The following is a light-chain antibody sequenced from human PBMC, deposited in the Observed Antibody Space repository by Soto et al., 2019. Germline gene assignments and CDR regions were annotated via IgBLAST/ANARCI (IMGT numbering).Light chain of an antibody. CDR1: QNVSIY. Sequence: EIVLTQYPATLSLSPVERATLSCRASQNVSIYFAWYQTKPGQAPRLLIYDAYNRATGIPARFSGSGSGTDFTLTIISLEPEDPAVYSSKQRSNWTPRTFGQGTKVEIK. CDR3: KQRSNWTPRT. J-gene: IGKJ1*01. CDR2: DAY. V-gene: IGKV3-11*01.